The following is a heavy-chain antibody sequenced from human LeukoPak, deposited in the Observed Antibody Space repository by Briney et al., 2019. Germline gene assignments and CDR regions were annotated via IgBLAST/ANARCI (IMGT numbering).Heavy chain of an antibody. CDR1: GFTFDDYA. D-gene: IGHD3-22*01. J-gene: IGHJ4*02. CDR3: AKEGNDSSGYYDPFDY. V-gene: IGHV3-9*01. Sequence: GRSLRLSCAASGFTFDDYAMHWVRQAPGKGLEWVSGISWNSGSIGYADSVKGRFTISRDNAKNSLYLQMDSLRAEDTALYYCAKEGNDSSGYYDPFDYWGQGTLVTVSS. CDR2: ISWNSGSI.